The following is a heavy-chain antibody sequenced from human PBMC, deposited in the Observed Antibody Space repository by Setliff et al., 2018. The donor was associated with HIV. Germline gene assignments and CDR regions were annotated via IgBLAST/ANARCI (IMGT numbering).Heavy chain of an antibody. CDR3: ARGVIRGVISQGGLDY. J-gene: IGHJ4*02. CDR1: GFTFTTYA. V-gene: IGHV1-3*01. Sequence: GASVKVSCKASGFTFTTYAVHWVRQAPGQRPEWVGWINAANGKTRYPQRFEARVTITMDTGASTAYMELNSLRSEDSAVYYCARGVIRGVISQGGLDYWGPGTLVTVSS. D-gene: IGHD3-10*01. CDR2: INAANGKT.